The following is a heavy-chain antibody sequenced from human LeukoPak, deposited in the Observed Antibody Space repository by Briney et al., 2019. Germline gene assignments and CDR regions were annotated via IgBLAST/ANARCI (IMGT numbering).Heavy chain of an antibody. J-gene: IGHJ4*02. Sequence: SGTLSLTCAVSGGSITTNNWGSWVRQPPGKGLEWIGEVHLNGATNYNPSLESRFSMSIDKSNNHLSLEVTSVTAADTAMYYCTRESGGFSPFGFRGQGTLVTVSS. CDR3: TRESGGFSPFGF. V-gene: IGHV4-4*02. CDR1: GGSITTNNW. D-gene: IGHD1-26*01. CDR2: VHLNGAT.